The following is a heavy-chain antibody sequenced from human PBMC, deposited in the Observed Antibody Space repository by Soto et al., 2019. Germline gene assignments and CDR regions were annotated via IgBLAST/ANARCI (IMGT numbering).Heavy chain of an antibody. J-gene: IGHJ4*02. V-gene: IGHV1-46*01. CDR1: GYTFTSYY. CDR2: INPSGGST. Sequence: QVQLVQSGAEVKKPGASVKVSCKASGYTFTSYYMHWVRQAPGQGLEWMGIINPSGGSTSYAQKFQGRVTMTRHTTSSTVYMGLSSLGSEDTAVYYCARAMSTRRRGYSYGHTAYCGCDGSLDYWGQGTLVTVVS. CDR3: ARAMSTRRRGYSYGHTAYCGCDGSLDY. D-gene: IGHD5-18*01.